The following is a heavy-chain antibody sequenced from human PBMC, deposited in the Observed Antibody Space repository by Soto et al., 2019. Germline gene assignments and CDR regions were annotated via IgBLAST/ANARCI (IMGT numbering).Heavy chain of an antibody. D-gene: IGHD2-15*01. CDR1: GGSIGSGGYY. Sequence: QVQLQESGPGLVKPSQTLSLTCTVSGGSIGSGGYYWSWIRQHPGKGLEWLGYISYSGRTYYTPSLQSRTTISRDTSKNQFSLQLSSVTAADTAVYYCARAVESRYFDYWGQGTLGNVSS. CDR2: ISYSGRT. CDR3: ARAVESRYFDY. V-gene: IGHV4-31*03. J-gene: IGHJ4*02.